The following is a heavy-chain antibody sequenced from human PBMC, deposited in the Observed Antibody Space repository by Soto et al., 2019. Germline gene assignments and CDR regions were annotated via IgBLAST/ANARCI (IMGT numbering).Heavy chain of an antibody. J-gene: IGHJ6*02. CDR2: ISYSGST. CDR3: ARWVVTMIRGVITHYGLAV. V-gene: IGHV4-59*08. CDR1: GGSITSYY. D-gene: IGHD3-10*01. Sequence: PSETLSLTCTVSGGSITSYYWSWIRQPPGKGLEWIGYISYSGSTNYNPSLKSRVSISVDTSKTQFFLKLSSVTAADTAVYYCARWVVTMIRGVITHYGLAVWGQGTTVTVSS.